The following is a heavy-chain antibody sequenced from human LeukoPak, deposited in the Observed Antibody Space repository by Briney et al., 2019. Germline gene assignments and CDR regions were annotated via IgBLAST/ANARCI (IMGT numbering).Heavy chain of an antibody. Sequence: PSQTLSLTCTVSGGSISSGDYYWSWIRQPPGKGLEWIGYIYDSGSTNYNPSLKSRVTISLDTSKNRFSLKLSSVTAADTAVYYCARVYYDSDGYNFDYWGQGTLVTVSS. CDR3: ARVYYDSDGYNFDY. D-gene: IGHD3-22*01. CDR1: GGSISSGDYY. CDR2: IYDSGST. J-gene: IGHJ4*02. V-gene: IGHV4-61*08.